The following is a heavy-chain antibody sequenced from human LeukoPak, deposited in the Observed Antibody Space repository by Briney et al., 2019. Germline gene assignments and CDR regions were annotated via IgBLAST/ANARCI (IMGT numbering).Heavy chain of an antibody. CDR2: IYSGGST. CDR1: GFTVSSNY. J-gene: IGHJ4*02. CDR3: ARVRSGWFYFDY. D-gene: IGHD6-19*01. V-gene: IGHV3-53*01. Sequence: GGSLRLSCAASGFTVSSNYMSWVRQAPGKGLEWVSVIYSGGSTYYADSVKGRFTISRDNSKNTLYLQMNSLRAEDTAVYYCARVRSGWFYFDYWGQGTLVTVSS.